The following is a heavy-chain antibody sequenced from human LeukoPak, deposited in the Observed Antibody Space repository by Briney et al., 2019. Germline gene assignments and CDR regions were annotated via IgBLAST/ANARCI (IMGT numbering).Heavy chain of an antibody. CDR2: ISYDGSNK. V-gene: IGHV3-30*18. J-gene: IGHJ4*02. Sequence: GGSLRLSCAASGFTFRSHGMHWVRQAPGKGLEWVAVISYDGSNKYYADSVKGRFTISRDNSKNTLYLQMNSLRAEDTAVYYCAKDRVGYWGQGTLVTVSS. CDR3: AKDRVGY. D-gene: IGHD3-16*01. CDR1: GFTFRSHG.